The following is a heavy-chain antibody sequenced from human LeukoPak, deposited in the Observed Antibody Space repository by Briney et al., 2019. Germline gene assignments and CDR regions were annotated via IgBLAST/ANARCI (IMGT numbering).Heavy chain of an antibody. J-gene: IGHJ4*02. CDR2: ISWNSGSI. CDR1: GFTIDDYA. CDR3: ATSRYDSSGYYGIIGY. Sequence: PGGSLRLSCAASGFTIDDYAMHWVRQAPGKGLEWVSGISWNSGSIGYADSVKGRFTISRDNAKNSLYLQMNSLRAEDTAVYYCATSRYDSSGYYGIIGYWGQGTLVTVSS. V-gene: IGHV3-9*01. D-gene: IGHD3-22*01.